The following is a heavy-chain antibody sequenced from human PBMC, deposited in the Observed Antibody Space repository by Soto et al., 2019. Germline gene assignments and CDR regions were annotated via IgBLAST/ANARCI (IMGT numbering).Heavy chain of an antibody. J-gene: IGHJ4*02. V-gene: IGHV3-33*01. CDR3: ARASKSDYYDSSGYCELIDY. Sequence: GGSLRLSCAASGFTFSSYGMHWVRQAPGKGLEWVAVIWYDGSNKYYADSVKGRFTISRDNSKNTLYLQMNSLRAEDTAVYYCARASKSDYYDSSGYCELIDYWGQGTLVTVSS. CDR2: IWYDGSNK. CDR1: GFTFSSYG. D-gene: IGHD3-22*01.